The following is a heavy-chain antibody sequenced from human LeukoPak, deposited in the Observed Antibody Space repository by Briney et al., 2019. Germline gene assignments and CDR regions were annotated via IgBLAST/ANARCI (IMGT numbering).Heavy chain of an antibody. CDR3: ARLTYDILTGYSITQGYYFDY. CDR1: GYSFTNSW. J-gene: IGHJ4*02. D-gene: IGHD3-9*01. V-gene: IGHV5-51*01. Sequence: GEFLKISCKGSGYSFTNSWIGWVRQMPGKGLEWMGIIYPGDSDIRYSPSFQGQVTISADKSISTAYLQWSSLKASDTAMYYCARLTYDILTGYSITQGYYFDYWGQGTLVTVSS. CDR2: IYPGDSDI.